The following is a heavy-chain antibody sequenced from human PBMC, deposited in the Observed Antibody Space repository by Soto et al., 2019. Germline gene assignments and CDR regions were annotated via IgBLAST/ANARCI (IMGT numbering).Heavy chain of an antibody. CDR1: GYSFTNYW. Sequence: PGESLKISCKGSGYSFTNYWIGWVRQMPGKGLEWMGIIYPGDSDTKYSPSFQGRVTISVDKSITTAYLQWSSLKASDTAMYYCARAGSSPYYMDVWGRGTTVTVSS. CDR3: ARAGSSPYYMDV. V-gene: IGHV5-51*01. CDR2: IYPGDSDT. D-gene: IGHD2-2*01. J-gene: IGHJ6*03.